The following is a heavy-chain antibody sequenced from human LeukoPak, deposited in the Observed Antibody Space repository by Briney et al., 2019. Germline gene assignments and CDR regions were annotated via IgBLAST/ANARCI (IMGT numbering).Heavy chain of an antibody. CDR2: VYHSGIT. CDR3: ASGTYYFDY. J-gene: IGHJ4*01. V-gene: IGHV4-59*08. D-gene: IGHD1-7*01. Sequence: SETLSFSCTVSSDSLTSCYWNWIRQPPGKGLEYIGWVYHSGITRYNPSLKSRVTISVDTSKNQFSLKLSSVTAADTAVYYCASGTYYFDYWG. CDR1: SDSLTSCY.